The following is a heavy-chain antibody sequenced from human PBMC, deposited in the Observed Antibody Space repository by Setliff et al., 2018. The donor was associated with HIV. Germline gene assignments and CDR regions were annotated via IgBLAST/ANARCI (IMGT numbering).Heavy chain of an antibody. CDR2: LNQDGINK. CDR1: GSIFNDYW. CDR3: VRVAYEYIYGYNNYYYMDV. V-gene: IGHV3-7*05. D-gene: IGHD5-18*01. J-gene: IGHJ6*03. Sequence: PGESLKISCAASGSIFNDYWMIWVRQPPGRGLEWVATLNQDGINKYYVDSVRGRFTISRDNAKNSLSLQMNSLGADDTAVYYCVRVAYEYIYGYNNYYYMDVWGKGTTVTVSS.